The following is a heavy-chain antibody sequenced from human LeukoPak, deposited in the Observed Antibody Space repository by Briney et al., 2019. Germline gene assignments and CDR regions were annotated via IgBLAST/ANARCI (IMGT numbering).Heavy chain of an antibody. Sequence: ASVKVSCKASGYTFTSYGISWVQQAPGQGLEWMGWISAYNGNTNYAQKLQGRVTMTTDTSTSTAYMELRSLRSDDTAVYYCARDGTIWFGELVSSDYYYYYMDVWGKGTTVTVSS. D-gene: IGHD3-10*01. CDR3: ARDGTIWFGELVSSDYYYYYMDV. CDR1: GYTFTSYG. CDR2: ISAYNGNT. J-gene: IGHJ6*03. V-gene: IGHV1-18*01.